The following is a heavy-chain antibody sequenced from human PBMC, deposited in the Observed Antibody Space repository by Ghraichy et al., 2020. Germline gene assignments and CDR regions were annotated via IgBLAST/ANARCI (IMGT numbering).Heavy chain of an antibody. Sequence: SETLSLTCTVSGGSISSYYWSWIRQPPGKGLEWIGYIYYSGSTNYNPSLKSRVTISVDTPKNQFSLKLSSVTAAHTAVYYCARGWEHPSWFDAWGQGTLVTASS. CDR2: IYYSGST. V-gene: IGHV4-59*01. J-gene: IGHJ5*02. CDR3: ARGWEHPSWFDA. D-gene: IGHD1-26*01. CDR1: GGSISSYY.